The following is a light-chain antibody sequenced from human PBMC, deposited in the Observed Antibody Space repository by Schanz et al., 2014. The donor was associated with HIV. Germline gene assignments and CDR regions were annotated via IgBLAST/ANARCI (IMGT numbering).Light chain of an antibody. Sequence: QSALTQPASVSGSPGQSITISCTGTSSDVGGYNYVSWYQQHPGKAPKLMIYDVSNRPSGVSNRFSGSKSGNTASLTISGLQAEDEADYYCCSYAGSSTVVFGGGTKLTVV. CDR1: SSDVGGYNY. CDR3: CSYAGSSTVV. CDR2: DVS. J-gene: IGLJ2*01. V-gene: IGLV2-14*01.